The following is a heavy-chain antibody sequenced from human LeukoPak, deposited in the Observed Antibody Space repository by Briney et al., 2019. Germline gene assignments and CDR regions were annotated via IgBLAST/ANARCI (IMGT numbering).Heavy chain of an antibody. CDR1: GFTDSSNY. CDR3: ARDNCGNTPPGYYYGMDV. Sequence: PGGSLRLSCAASGFTDSSNYMSWVRQAPGKGLEWVSVIYSGGSTYYADSVKGRFTISRDNSKNTLYLQMNSLRAEDTAVYYCARDNCGNTPPGYYYGMDVWGQGTTVTVSS. CDR2: IYSGGST. D-gene: IGHD1-20*01. J-gene: IGHJ6*02. V-gene: IGHV3-66*01.